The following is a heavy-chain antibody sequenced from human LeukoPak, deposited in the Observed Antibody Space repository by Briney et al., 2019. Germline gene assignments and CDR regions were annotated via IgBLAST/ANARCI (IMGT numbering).Heavy chain of an antibody. CDR1: GGSISSYY. V-gene: IGHV4-59*08. J-gene: IGHJ6*02. CDR2: IYYSGST. CDR3: ARHLSSSWVNYYYYYGMDV. Sequence: SETLSLTCTVSGGSISSYYWSWIRQPAGKGLEWIGYIYYSGSTNYNPSLKSRVTISVDTSKNQFSLKLSSVTAADTAVYYCARHLSSSWVNYYYYYGMDVWGQGTTVTVSS. D-gene: IGHD6-13*01.